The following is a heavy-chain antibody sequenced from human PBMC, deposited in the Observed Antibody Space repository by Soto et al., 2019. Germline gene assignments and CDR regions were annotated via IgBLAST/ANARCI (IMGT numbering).Heavy chain of an antibody. V-gene: IGHV3-13*01. J-gene: IGHJ6*02. D-gene: IGHD4-17*01. CDR2: IGTAGDT. Sequence: GGSLRLSCAASGFTFSSYDMHWVRQATGKGLEWVSAIGTAGDTYYPGSVKGRFTISRENAKNSLYLQMNSLRAEDTAVYYCARDGNLRGHYYYYGMDVWGQGTTVTVSS. CDR1: GFTFSSYD. CDR3: ARDGNLRGHYYYYGMDV.